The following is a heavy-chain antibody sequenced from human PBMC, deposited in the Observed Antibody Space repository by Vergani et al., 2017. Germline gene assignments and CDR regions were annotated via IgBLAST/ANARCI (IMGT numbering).Heavy chain of an antibody. CDR3: AKWRSRIVVVDDAFDI. Sequence: EVQLLESGGGLVQPGGSLRLSCAASGFTFSSYAMSWVRQAPGKGLEWVSAISGSGGSTYYADSVKGRFTISRDNSKNTLYLQMNSLRAEDTDVYYCAKWRSRIVVVDDAFDIWGQGTMVTVSS. V-gene: IGHV3-23*01. CDR1: GFTFSSYA. D-gene: IGHD3-22*01. J-gene: IGHJ3*02. CDR2: ISGSGGST.